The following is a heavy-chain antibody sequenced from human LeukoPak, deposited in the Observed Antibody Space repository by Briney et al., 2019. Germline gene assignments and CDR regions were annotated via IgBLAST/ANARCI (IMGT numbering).Heavy chain of an antibody. D-gene: IGHD5-18*01. V-gene: IGHV3-53*01. J-gene: IGHJ4*02. CDR2: IYSGGSI. Sequence: GGSLRLSCAASGFTVSNNYMNWVRQAPGKGLEWVSVIYSGGSIYYADSVKGRFTISRDNSKNTLYLQMNSLRDEDTAVYYCAKCQSGYSYGYYFDYWGQGTLVTVSS. CDR1: GFTVSNNY. CDR3: AKCQSGYSYGYYFDY.